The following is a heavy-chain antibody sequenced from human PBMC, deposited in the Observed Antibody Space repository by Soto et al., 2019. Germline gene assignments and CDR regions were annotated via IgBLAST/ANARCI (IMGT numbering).Heavy chain of an antibody. CDR2: VSYDGSKQ. CDR1: GFTFSNYA. V-gene: IGHV3-30-3*01. Sequence: QVQLVESGGGVVQPGRSLRVSCAASGFTFSNYAMHWVRQAPGKGLEWVAVVSYDGSKQFYADSVEGRFTISRDSSKSTLYLHMDNLRDEDTAVYYCARDRVYYYDNRGYYNVDYWGQGPLVTVSS. D-gene: IGHD3-22*01. CDR3: ARDRVYYYDNRGYYNVDY. J-gene: IGHJ4*02.